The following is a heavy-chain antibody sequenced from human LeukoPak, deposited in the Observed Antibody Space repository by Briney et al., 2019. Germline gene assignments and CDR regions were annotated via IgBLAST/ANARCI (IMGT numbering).Heavy chain of an antibody. Sequence: GGSLRLSCAASGFAVSSNYMSWVRQAPGKGLEWVSVIYSGGSTYYADSVKGRFTISRDNSKNTLYLQMNGLRAEDTAVYYCARRKALGYYMDVWGKGTTVTISS. J-gene: IGHJ6*03. V-gene: IGHV3-66*01. CDR2: IYSGGST. CDR1: GFAVSSNY. CDR3: ARRKALGYYMDV.